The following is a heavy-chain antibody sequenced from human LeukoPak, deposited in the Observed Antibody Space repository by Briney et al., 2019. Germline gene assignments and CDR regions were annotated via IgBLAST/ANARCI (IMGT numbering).Heavy chain of an antibody. CDR3: AIAYDSSGYYDY. J-gene: IGHJ4*02. CDR1: GFTFSRFS. Sequence: GGSLRLSCAASGFTFSRFSMNWVRQAPGKGLEWVSYISSSSGTIYYADSVKGRFTISRDNAKNSLYLQMNSLRAEDTAVYYCAIAYDSSGYYDYWGQGTLVTVSS. CDR2: ISSSSGTI. D-gene: IGHD3-22*01. V-gene: IGHV3-48*04.